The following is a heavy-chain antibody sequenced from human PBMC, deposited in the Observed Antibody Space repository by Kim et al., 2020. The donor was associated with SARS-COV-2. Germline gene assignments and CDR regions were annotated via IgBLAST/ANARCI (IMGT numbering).Heavy chain of an antibody. CDR1: GGSFSGYY. V-gene: IGHV4-34*01. J-gene: IGHJ6*02. Sequence: SETLSLTCAVYGGSFSGYYWSWIRQPPGKGLEWIGEINHSGSTNYNPSLKSRVTISVDTSKNQFSLKLSSVTAADTAVYYCARGEMATPEGDYYYYGMDVWGQGTTVTVSS. D-gene: IGHD5-12*01. CDR2: INHSGST. CDR3: ARGEMATPEGDYYYYGMDV.